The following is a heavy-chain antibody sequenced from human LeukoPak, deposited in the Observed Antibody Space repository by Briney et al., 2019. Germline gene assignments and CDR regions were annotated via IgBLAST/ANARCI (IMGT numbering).Heavy chain of an antibody. V-gene: IGHV4-59*01. CDR3: ARSSPLVALDACDI. D-gene: IGHD2-8*02. CDR1: DGSISSYY. J-gene: IGHJ3*02. Sequence: SETLSLTCTVSDGSISSYYWSWIRQPPGKGLEWIGYIYYSGSTNYNPSLKSRVTISVDTSKNQFSLKLSSVTAADTAVYYCARSSPLVALDACDICGQGTMVTVSS. CDR2: IYYSGST.